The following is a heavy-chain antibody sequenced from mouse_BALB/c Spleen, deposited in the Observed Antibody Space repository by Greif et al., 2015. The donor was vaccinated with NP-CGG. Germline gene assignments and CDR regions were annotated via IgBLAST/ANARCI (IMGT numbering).Heavy chain of an antibody. CDR3: AREDRGGLDY. CDR1: GYTFTSYW. J-gene: IGHJ2*01. Sequence: VQLQQSGAELARPGASVKLSCKASGYTFTSYWMQWVKQRPGQGLEWIGAIYPGDGDTRYTQKFKGKATLTADKSSSTASMQLSSLASEDSAVYYCAREDRGGLDYWGQGTTLTVSS. V-gene: IGHV1-87*01. CDR2: IYPGDGDT.